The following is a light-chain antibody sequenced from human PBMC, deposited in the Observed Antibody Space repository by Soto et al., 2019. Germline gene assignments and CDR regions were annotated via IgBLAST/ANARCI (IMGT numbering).Light chain of an antibody. CDR3: QSYDNFLRVI. V-gene: IGLV1-40*01. CDR1: SSNLGTNYD. CDR2: GNT. J-gene: IGLJ2*01. Sequence: QPVLTQPPSVFGAPGQNITISCTGSSSNLGTNYDVHWYQRLPETAPKLLIYGNTNRPSGVPDRFSGSKSGTSASLAITGLQAEDEADYYCQSYDNFLRVIFGGGTKLTVL.